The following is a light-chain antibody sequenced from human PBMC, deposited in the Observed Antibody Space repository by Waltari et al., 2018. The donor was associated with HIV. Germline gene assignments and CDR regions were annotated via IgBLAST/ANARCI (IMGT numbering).Light chain of an antibody. CDR2: SNN. CDR3: AAWDDSLNGYV. V-gene: IGLV1-44*01. J-gene: IGLJ1*01. CDR1: SSNTASNT. Sequence: QSVLTQPPSASGTPGQRVTISCSGSSSNTASNTVNWSQQLPGTAPKLLIHSNNPRPSRVPDRFSGSKSGTSASLAISGLQSEDEADYYCAAWDDSLNGYVFGTGTKVTVL.